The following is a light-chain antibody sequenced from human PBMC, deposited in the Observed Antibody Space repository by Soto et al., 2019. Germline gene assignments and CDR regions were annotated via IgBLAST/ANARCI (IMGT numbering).Light chain of an antibody. J-gene: IGKJ1*01. Sequence: EIVLTQSPGTLSLSPGERATLSCRASQSDSSSYLAWYQQKPGQAPRLIIYGASSRATGIPDRFSGSGSGTDFTLTISRLEPEDFAVYYCPQYGSSSGTFGQGTKVEIK. CDR2: GAS. CDR3: PQYGSSSGT. CDR1: QSDSSSY. V-gene: IGKV3-20*01.